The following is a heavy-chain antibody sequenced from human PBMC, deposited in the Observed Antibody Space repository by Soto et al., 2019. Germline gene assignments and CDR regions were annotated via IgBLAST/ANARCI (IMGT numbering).Heavy chain of an antibody. CDR2: IYHSGST. CDR1: GGSISSGGYS. J-gene: IGHJ4*02. V-gene: IGHV4-30-2*01. CDR3: ASGRPTALDY. Sequence: QLQLQESGSGLVKPSQTLSLTCAVSGGSISSGGYSWYWIRQPPGKGLEWIGYIYHSGSTYSNPSLKGRVTVSVDRSKNQFSLKLTSVTAADTAVYYCASGRPTALDYWGQGTLVTVSS. D-gene: IGHD1-26*01.